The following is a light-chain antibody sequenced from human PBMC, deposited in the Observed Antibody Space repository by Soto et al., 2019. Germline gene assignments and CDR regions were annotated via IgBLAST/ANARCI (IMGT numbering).Light chain of an antibody. CDR1: SSEVGAYNY. J-gene: IGLJ1*01. CDR3: SSYTSSNTYV. V-gene: IGLV2-14*03. Sequence: QSALTQPASVSGSPGQSITISCTGTSSEVGAYNYVSWYQQHPGKAPKLMIYDVSNRPSGVSNRFSGSKSGNTASLTISGLQAEDEADYYCSSYTSSNTYVFGTGTKLTVL. CDR2: DVS.